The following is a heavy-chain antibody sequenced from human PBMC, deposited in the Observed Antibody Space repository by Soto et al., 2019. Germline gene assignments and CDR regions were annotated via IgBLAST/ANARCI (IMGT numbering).Heavy chain of an antibody. D-gene: IGHD6-13*01. CDR3: ASPIAAAGTT. V-gene: IGHV4-39*01. Sequence: LSLECTLDGGCVGSRCCSWGWIRQPPGKGLEWIGSINYSGSTYYNPSLKSRVTISVDTSKNQFSLKLSSVTAADTAVYYCASPIAAAGTTWGQGTLVTVSS. CDR2: INYSGST. J-gene: IGHJ5*02. CDR1: GGCVGSRCCS.